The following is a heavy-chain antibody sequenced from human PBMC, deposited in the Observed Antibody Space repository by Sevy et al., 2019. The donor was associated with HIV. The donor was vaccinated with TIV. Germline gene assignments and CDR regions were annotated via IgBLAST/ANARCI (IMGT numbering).Heavy chain of an antibody. J-gene: IGHJ6*02. Sequence: SETLSLTCTVSGDSISSYSWSWIRQPPGKGLEWIGYIDYSGSTNYNPSLKSRLTISVDTSKNQFSLKLRSVTAADTAVYYCARVAKRRPYYGMDVWGQGTTVTVSS. CDR1: GDSISSYS. CDR2: IDYSGST. CDR3: ARVAKRRPYYGMDV. D-gene: IGHD1-26*01. V-gene: IGHV4-59*01.